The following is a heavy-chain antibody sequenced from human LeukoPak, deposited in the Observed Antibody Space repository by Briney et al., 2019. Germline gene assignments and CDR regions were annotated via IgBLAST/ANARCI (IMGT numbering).Heavy chain of an antibody. D-gene: IGHD1-26*01. CDR3: ARDSREFDY. J-gene: IGHJ4*02. CDR2: IRPDGSEK. V-gene: IGHV3-7*01. CDR1: GFIFSSYW. Sequence: GGSLRLCCTTSGFIFSSYWMSWVRQAPGKGLEWVANIRPDGSEKQYVDSMRGRFTISRDNAKNSLYLQMNSLRAEDTAVYYCARDSREFDYWGQGTLATVSS.